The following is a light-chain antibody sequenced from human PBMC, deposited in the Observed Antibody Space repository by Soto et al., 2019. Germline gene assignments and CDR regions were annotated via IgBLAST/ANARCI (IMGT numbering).Light chain of an antibody. J-gene: IGKJ4*01. CDR1: QSVSSN. V-gene: IGKV3-15*01. Sequence: EIVVAQSPATLSLSPGERATLSCRASQSVSSNLAWYQQKPGQAPRLLIDDASTRAAGIPARFNGGGSGTEFTPTISSLQSEDFALYYCQQFHNWPLSFGGGTKVDI. CDR2: DAS. CDR3: QQFHNWPLS.